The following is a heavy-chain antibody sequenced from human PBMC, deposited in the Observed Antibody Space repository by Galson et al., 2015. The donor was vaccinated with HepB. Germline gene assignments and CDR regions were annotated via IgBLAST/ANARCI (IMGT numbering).Heavy chain of an antibody. CDR1: GFTFSSYG. Sequence: SLRLSCAASGFTFSSYGMHWVRQAPGKGLEWVAVISYDGSNKYYADSVKGRFTISRDNSKNTLYLQMNSLRAEDTAVYYCAKDYDYGSGRFSSRTPFDIWGQGTMVTVSS. V-gene: IGHV3-30*18. D-gene: IGHD3-10*01. CDR3: AKDYDYGSGRFSSRTPFDI. CDR2: ISYDGSNK. J-gene: IGHJ3*02.